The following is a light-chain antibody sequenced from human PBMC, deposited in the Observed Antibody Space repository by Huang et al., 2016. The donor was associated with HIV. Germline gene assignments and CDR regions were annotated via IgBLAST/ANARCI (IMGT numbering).Light chain of an antibody. CDR1: ESVSSS. CDR2: GAS. V-gene: IGKV3-15*01. Sequence: EIVMTQSPATLSVSPGERVILSCRASESVSSSLAWYQQITGQAPRLLIYGASTRASGVPPRFSGSGSGTEFTLTISSLQSADFAVYYCQQYNNWPPLLTFGGGTKVEIK. J-gene: IGKJ4*01. CDR3: QQYNNWPPLLT.